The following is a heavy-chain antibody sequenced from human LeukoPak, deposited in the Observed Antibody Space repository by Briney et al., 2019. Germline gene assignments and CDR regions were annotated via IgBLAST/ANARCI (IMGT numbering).Heavy chain of an antibody. CDR3: ARATAALGIHYGGNSRNYGMDV. D-gene: IGHD4-23*01. J-gene: IGHJ6*02. V-gene: IGHV4-59*01. CDR1: GGSISSYY. Sequence: SETLSLTCTVSGGSISSYYWSWIRQPPGKGLEWIGYIYYSGSTNYNPSLKSRVTISVDTSKNQFSLKLSSVTAADPAVYYCARATAALGIHYGGNSRNYGMDVWGQGTTVTVSS. CDR2: IYYSGST.